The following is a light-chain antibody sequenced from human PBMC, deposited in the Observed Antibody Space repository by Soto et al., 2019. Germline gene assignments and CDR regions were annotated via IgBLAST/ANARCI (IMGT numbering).Light chain of an antibody. Sequence: EIVWTQSPGTLSLSPGDRATLSCRASQSVSSSYLAWYQQKPGQAPRLLIYGASSRATGIPDRFSGSGSGTDFTLTISGLEPEDSAVYYCQQYGNSRGTFGQGTKVDIK. CDR2: GAS. CDR1: QSVSSSY. CDR3: QQYGNSRGT. J-gene: IGKJ1*01. V-gene: IGKV3-20*01.